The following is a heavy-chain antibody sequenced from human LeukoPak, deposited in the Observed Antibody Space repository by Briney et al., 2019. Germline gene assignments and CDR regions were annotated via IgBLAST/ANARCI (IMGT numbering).Heavy chain of an antibody. CDR2: ISGSGGST. CDR1: GFTFSSYA. V-gene: IGHV3-23*01. Sequence: GGSLRLSCAASGFTFSSYAMSWVRQAPGKGLEWVPAISGSGGSTYYADSVKGRFTISRDNSKNTLFLQMNSLRVEDTAVYYCARMFLGSGWYIDYWGQGTLVTVSS. J-gene: IGHJ4*02. D-gene: IGHD6-19*01. CDR3: ARMFLGSGWYIDY.